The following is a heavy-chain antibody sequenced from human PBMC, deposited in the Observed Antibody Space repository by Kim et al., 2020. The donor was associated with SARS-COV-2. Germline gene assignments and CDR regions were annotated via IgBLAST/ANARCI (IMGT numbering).Heavy chain of an antibody. V-gene: IGHV4-61*01. CDR3: AREWGADILTGVGGWDY. J-gene: IGHJ4*02. CDR1: GGSVSSGSYY. CDR2: IYYSGST. Sequence: SETLSLTCTVSGGSVSSGSYYWSWIRQPPGKGLEWIGYIYYSGSTNYNPSLKSRVTISVDTSKNQFSLKLSSVTAADTAVYYCAREWGADILTGVGGWDYWGQGTLVTVSS. D-gene: IGHD3-9*01.